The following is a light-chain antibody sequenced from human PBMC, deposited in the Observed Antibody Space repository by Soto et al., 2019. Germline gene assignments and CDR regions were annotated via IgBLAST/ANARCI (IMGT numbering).Light chain of an antibody. J-gene: IGKJ1*01. Sequence: DIQMTQSPSSLSASVRDRVTITCRASQGISNYLAWYQQKPGKVPKLLIYAASTLQSGVPSRFSDSGSGTEFTLTISSLQPEDVATYYCQKYDSAPWTFGQGTKVEIK. CDR3: QKYDSAPWT. CDR2: AAS. CDR1: QGISNY. V-gene: IGKV1-27*01.